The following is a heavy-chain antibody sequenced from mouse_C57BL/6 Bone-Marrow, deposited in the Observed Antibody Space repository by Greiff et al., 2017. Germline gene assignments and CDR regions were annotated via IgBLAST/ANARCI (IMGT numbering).Heavy chain of an antibody. CDR2: IDPNSGGT. Sequence: QVQLKQPGAELVKPGASVKLSCKASGYTFTSYWMHWVKQRPGRGLEWIGRIDPNSGGTKYNEKFKSKATLPVDKPSSTAYMQLSSLTSEDSAVYYCARGNWDDPLYYFDYWGQGTTLTVSS. CDR1: GYTFTSYW. V-gene: IGHV1-72*01. CDR3: ARGNWDDPLYYFDY. J-gene: IGHJ2*01. D-gene: IGHD4-1*01.